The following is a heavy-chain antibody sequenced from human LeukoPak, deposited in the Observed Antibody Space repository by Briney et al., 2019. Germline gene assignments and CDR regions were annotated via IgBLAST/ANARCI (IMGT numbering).Heavy chain of an antibody. V-gene: IGHV1-69*13. Sequence: SVKVSCKASGGTFSSYAISWVRQAPGQGLEWMGGIIPIFGTANYAQKFQGRVTITADESTSTAYMELSSLRSEDTAVYYCASGTSRVTGTTSDYWGQGTLVTVSS. CDR1: GGTFSSYA. D-gene: IGHD1-7*01. CDR3: ASGTSRVTGTTSDY. CDR2: IIPIFGTA. J-gene: IGHJ4*02.